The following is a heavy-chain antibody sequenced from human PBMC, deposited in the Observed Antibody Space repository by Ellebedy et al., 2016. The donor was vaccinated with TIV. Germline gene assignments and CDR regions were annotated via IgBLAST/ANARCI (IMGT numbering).Heavy chain of an antibody. CDR3: ASLYMVGEQLVLKFHYMDV. CDR2: ISYDGSNE. J-gene: IGHJ6*03. V-gene: IGHV3-30*03. D-gene: IGHD6-6*01. Sequence: GESLKISCAASGFTFSNYAIHWVRQAPGKGLEWVAVISYDGSNEYYADSVKGRFTISRDNSKNTLYLQMNSLRAEDTAVYYCASLYMVGEQLVLKFHYMDVWGKGTTVTVSS. CDR1: GFTFSNYA.